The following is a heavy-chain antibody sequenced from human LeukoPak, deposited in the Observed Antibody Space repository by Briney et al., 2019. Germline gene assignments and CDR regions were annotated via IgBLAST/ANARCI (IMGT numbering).Heavy chain of an antibody. CDR3: ARGDYYDSSGLFPDGLDY. CDR1: GGTFSSYA. Sequence: SVKVSCKASGGTFSSYAISWVRQAPGQGLEWMGGVIPIFGTANYAQKFQGRVTITADESTSTAYMELSSLRSEDTAVYYCARGDYYDSSGLFPDGLDYWGQGTLVTVSS. D-gene: IGHD3-22*01. V-gene: IGHV1-69*01. CDR2: VIPIFGTA. J-gene: IGHJ4*02.